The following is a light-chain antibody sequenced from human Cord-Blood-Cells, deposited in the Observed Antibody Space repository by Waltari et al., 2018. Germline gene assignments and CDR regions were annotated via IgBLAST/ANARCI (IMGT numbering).Light chain of an antibody. J-gene: IGKJ4*01. Sequence: AIQLTQSPSSLSASVGDRVTITCRASQGISSALAWYQQKPEKAPKLLIYDASSLESGVPSRFSGSGSGTDFTLTISSLQPEDFATYYCQQFNSYPLGFGGGTKVEIK. CDR1: QGISSA. CDR2: DAS. CDR3: QQFNSYPLG. V-gene: IGKV1-13*02.